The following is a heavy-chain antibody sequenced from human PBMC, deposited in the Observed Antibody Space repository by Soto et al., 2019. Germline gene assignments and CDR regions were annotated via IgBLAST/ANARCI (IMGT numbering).Heavy chain of an antibody. Sequence: QLQLQESGPGLVKPSETLSLTCTVSGGSISSSSYYWGWIRQPPGKGLEWIGSIYYSGSTYYNPSLKSRVTISVDTSKNQFSLKLSSVTAADTAVYYCARRVVVAAGVIQYYFDYWGQGTLVTVSS. V-gene: IGHV4-39*01. CDR3: ARRVVVAAGVIQYYFDY. CDR1: GGSISSSSYY. D-gene: IGHD2-15*01. J-gene: IGHJ4*02. CDR2: IYYSGST.